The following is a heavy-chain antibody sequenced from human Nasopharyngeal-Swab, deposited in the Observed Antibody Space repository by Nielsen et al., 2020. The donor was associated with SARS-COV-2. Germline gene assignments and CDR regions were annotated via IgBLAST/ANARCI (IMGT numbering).Heavy chain of an antibody. Sequence: SETLSLTCAVYGGSFSGYYWSWIRQPPGKGLEWIGEINHSGSTNYNPSLKSRVTISADTSKNQFSLKLSSVTAADTAVYYCARGDSSSSPAFDIWGQGTMVTVSS. D-gene: IGHD6-6*01. CDR1: GGSFSGYY. V-gene: IGHV4-34*01. J-gene: IGHJ3*02. CDR3: ARGDSSSSPAFDI. CDR2: INHSGST.